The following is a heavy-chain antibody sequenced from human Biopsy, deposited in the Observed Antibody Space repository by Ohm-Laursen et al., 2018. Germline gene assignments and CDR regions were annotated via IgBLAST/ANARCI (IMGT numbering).Heavy chain of an antibody. Sequence: GASVKVSCKASGYTLTELSMHWGRQAPGKGLEWMGGFAPENGKTVYAQNFQARVSMTEDTSTDTAYMELRSLRSEDTAVYYCATDINVWNVNYWGQGTQVTVSS. CDR3: ATDINVWNVNY. CDR1: GYTLTELS. D-gene: IGHD1-1*01. J-gene: IGHJ4*02. V-gene: IGHV1-24*01. CDR2: FAPENGKT.